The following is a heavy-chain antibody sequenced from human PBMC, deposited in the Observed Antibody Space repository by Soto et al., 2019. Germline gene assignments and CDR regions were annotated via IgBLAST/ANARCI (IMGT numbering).Heavy chain of an antibody. CDR1: GYTFTSYG. J-gene: IGHJ3*02. D-gene: IGHD6-6*01. CDR2: ISAYNGNT. CDR3: ARAITARIAARPGAFDI. Sequence: QVQLVQSGAEVKKPGASVKVSCKASGYTFTSYGISWVRQAPGQGLEWMGWISAYNGNTNYAQKLQGRVTMTTDTSTSTAYMELRSLRSDDTAVYYCARAITARIAARPGAFDIWGQGTMVTVSS. V-gene: IGHV1-18*01.